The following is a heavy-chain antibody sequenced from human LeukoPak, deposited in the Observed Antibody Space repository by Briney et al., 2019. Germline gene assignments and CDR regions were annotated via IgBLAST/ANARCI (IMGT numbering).Heavy chain of an antibody. CDR1: GGSISSYY. J-gene: IGHJ3*02. V-gene: IGHV4-59*08. CDR2: IYYSGST. CDR3: ARLWWPDAFDI. Sequence: KPSETLSLTCTVSGGSISSYYWSWIRQPPGKGLGDIGYIYYSGSTIYNPSLKSRVTISLATSKNQSSLKLSSVTAADTAVYYCARLWWPDAFDIWGQGPMVTVSS. D-gene: IGHD2-8*02.